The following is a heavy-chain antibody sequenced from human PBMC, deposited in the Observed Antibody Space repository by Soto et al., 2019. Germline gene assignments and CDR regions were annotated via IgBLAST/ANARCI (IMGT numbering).Heavy chain of an antibody. V-gene: IGHV4-59*01. CDR3: TRKAMADSWYFDL. CDR2: MYYSGNT. Sequence: QVQLQESGPGLVKPSETLSLTCTVSGGSISSYYWSWIRQHPGKGLEWIGYMYYSGNTNYNPSLESRVTISGDTSKNQFSLKLNSVTAADTAVYYCTRKAMADSWYFDLWGRGTLVTVSS. D-gene: IGHD6-19*01. CDR1: GGSISSYY. J-gene: IGHJ2*01.